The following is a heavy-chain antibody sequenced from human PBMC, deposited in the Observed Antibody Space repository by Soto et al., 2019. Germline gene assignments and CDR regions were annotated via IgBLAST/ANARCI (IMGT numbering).Heavy chain of an antibody. V-gene: IGHV1-24*01. J-gene: IGHJ4*02. CDR1: GYTLTELS. CDR2: FDPEDGET. Sequence: VKVSCKVSGYTLTELSMHWVRQAPGKGLEWMGGFDPEDGETIYAQKFQGRVTMTEDTSTDTAYMELSSLRSEDTAVYYCATVPYGDYAPTFDYWGQGTLVTVS. CDR3: ATVPYGDYAPTFDY. D-gene: IGHD4-17*01.